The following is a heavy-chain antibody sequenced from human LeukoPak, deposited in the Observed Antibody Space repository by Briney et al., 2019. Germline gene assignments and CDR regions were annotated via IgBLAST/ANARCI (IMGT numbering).Heavy chain of an antibody. D-gene: IGHD4-17*01. J-gene: IGHJ4*02. V-gene: IGHV4-34*01. Sequence: SETLSLTCAVSGVSFDDYYWAWVRQTPGKGLEWIGEINHSGYTNDSPSLKSRVTLSIDTSRKQFSLNLRSVTVADAGTYYCTRMTTGHDYWGQGTLVSVSS. CDR3: TRMTTGHDY. CDR1: GVSFDDYY. CDR2: INHSGYT.